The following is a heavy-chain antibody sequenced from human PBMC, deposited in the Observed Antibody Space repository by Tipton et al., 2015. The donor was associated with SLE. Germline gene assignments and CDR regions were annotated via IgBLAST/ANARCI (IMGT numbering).Heavy chain of an antibody. CDR3: ARDSSYGSGSDY. CDR2: IYYSGST. J-gene: IGHJ4*02. Sequence: TLSLTCAVSGGSISSGGYSWSWIRQPPGKGLEWIGYIYYSGSTNYNPSLKSRVTISVDTSKNQFSLKLSSVTAADTAVYYCARDSSYGSGSDYWGQGTLVTVSS. CDR1: GGSISSGGYS. V-gene: IGHV4-30-4*07. D-gene: IGHD3-10*01.